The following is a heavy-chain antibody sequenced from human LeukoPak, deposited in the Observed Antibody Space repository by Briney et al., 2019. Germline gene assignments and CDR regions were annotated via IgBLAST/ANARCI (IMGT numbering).Heavy chain of an antibody. CDR1: GFTFDDYA. Sequence: GGSLRLSCAASGFTFDDYAMHWVRQAPGKGLELVSLISGDGGSTYYADSVKGRFTISRDNSKNSLYLQMNSLRTEDTALYYCAKGQTSPPRLVVVIMYYFDYWGQGTLVTVSS. D-gene: IGHD3-22*01. V-gene: IGHV3-43*02. CDR2: ISGDGGST. J-gene: IGHJ4*02. CDR3: AKGQTSPPRLVVVIMYYFDY.